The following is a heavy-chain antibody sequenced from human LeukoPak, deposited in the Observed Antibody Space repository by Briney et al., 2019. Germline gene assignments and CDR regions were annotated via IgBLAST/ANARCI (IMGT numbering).Heavy chain of an antibody. CDR3: ARDAFGSIAAQRFDP. CDR2: ISYDGSNK. CDR1: GFTFSSYA. D-gene: IGHD6-6*01. V-gene: IGHV3-30-3*01. Sequence: GGSLRLSCAASGFTFSSYAMHWVRQAPGKGLEWVAVISYDGSNKYYADSVKGRFTISRDNSKNTLYLQMNSLRAEDTAVYYCARDAFGSIAAQRFDPWGQGTLVTVSS. J-gene: IGHJ5*02.